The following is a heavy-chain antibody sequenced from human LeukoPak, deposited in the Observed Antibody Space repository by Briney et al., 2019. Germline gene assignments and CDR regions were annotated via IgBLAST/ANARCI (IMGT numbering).Heavy chain of an antibody. Sequence: SVKVSCKASGGTFSSYAISWVRHAPGQGLEWMGGIIPIFGTANYAQKFQGRVTITADESTSTAYMELSSLRSEDTAVYYCARDTVGDINYYYYGMDVWGQGTTVTVSS. CDR2: IIPIFGTA. V-gene: IGHV1-69*13. D-gene: IGHD4-23*01. J-gene: IGHJ6*02. CDR1: GGTFSSYA. CDR3: ARDTVGDINYYYYGMDV.